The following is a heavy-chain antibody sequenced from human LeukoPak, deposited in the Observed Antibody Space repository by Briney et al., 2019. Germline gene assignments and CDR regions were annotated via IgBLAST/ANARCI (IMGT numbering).Heavy chain of an antibody. CDR3: ALHGSGWYSTGRRRLDY. V-gene: IGHV3-30-3*01. J-gene: IGHJ4*02. CDR2: ISSHGSNK. Sequence: GGSLRLSCAASGFTFGTYAMHWVRQAPGKGLEWVAVISSHGSNKFYADSVKGRFTISRGNSKNTLYLQMNSLRAEDTAVYYCALHGSGWYSTGRRRLDYWGQGTLVTVSS. D-gene: IGHD6-19*01. CDR1: GFTFGTYA.